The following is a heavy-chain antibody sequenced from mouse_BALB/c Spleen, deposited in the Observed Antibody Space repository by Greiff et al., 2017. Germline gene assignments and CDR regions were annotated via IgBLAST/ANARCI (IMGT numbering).Heavy chain of an antibody. CDR3: ASYYRYDLAWFAY. V-gene: IGHV14-1*02. CDR1: GFNIKDYY. CDR2: IDPENGNT. J-gene: IGHJ3*01. Sequence: VQLKESGAELVRPGALVKLSCKASGFNIKDYYMHWVKQRPEQGLEWIGWIDPENGNTIYDPKFQGKASITADTSSNTAYLQLSSLTSEDTAVYYCASYYRYDLAWFAYWGQGTLVTVSA. D-gene: IGHD2-14*01.